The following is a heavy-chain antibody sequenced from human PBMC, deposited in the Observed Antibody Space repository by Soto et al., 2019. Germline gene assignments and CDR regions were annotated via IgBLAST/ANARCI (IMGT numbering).Heavy chain of an antibody. J-gene: IGHJ5*01. V-gene: IGHV2-5*01. Sequence: QITLKESGPSLVKPTQTLTLTCTFSGFSLTNTGVTVGWIRQPPGKALEWLALVYWHDDKRYNPSLRNRLTIAKDTSKNRVVLTLANVGPVDTATYDGAHRHLEILTGPFDSWGRGTLVTVAA. CDR2: VYWHDDK. CDR1: GFSLTNTGVT. CDR3: AHRHLEILTGPFDS. D-gene: IGHD3-9*01.